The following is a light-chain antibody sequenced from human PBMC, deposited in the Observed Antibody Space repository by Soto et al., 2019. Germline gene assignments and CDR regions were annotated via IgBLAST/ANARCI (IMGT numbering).Light chain of an antibody. CDR2: DAS. Sequence: EIVLTQSPDTLSLSPGERATLSCRASQSVRNNYLAWYQQKPGQAPRFLIYDASSRATGIPDRFSGSVSGTDFTLTISRLEPEDFAVYYCQQYGSSPLTFGGGTKVEIK. V-gene: IGKV3-20*01. J-gene: IGKJ4*01. CDR1: QSVRNNY. CDR3: QQYGSSPLT.